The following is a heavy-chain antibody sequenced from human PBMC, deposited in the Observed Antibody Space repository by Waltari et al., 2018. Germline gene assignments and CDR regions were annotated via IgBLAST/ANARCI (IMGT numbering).Heavy chain of an antibody. J-gene: IGHJ4*02. V-gene: IGHV3-23*04. CDR2: ISGSGGST. CDR3: AKGPARGYSYGYEARDDY. Sequence: EVQLVESGGGLVQPGGSLRLSCAASGFTFSSYAMSWVRQAPGTGLEWVSAISGSGGSTYYADSVKGRFTISRDNSKNTLYLQMNSLRAEDTAVYYCAKGPARGYSYGYEARDDYWGQGTLVTVSS. D-gene: IGHD5-18*01. CDR1: GFTFSSYA.